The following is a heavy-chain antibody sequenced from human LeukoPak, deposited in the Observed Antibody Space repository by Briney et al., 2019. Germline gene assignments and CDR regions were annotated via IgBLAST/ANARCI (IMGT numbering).Heavy chain of an antibody. J-gene: IGHJ6*03. Sequence: PSETLSLTCTVSGGSISSYYWSWIRQPPGKGLEWIGYIYYSGSTNYNPSLKSRVAISVDTSKNQFSLKLSSVTAADTAVYYCARETSQKGAHYMDVWGKGTTVTISS. CDR1: GGSISSYY. CDR2: IYYSGST. V-gene: IGHV4-59*01. CDR3: ARETSQKGAHYMDV. D-gene: IGHD3-16*01.